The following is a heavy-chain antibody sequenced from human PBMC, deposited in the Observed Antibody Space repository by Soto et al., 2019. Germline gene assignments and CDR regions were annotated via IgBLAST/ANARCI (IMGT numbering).Heavy chain of an antibody. D-gene: IGHD3-3*01. CDR1: GDAFTSHY. J-gene: IGHJ5*02. CDR3: ARSSGGNFGIIIEGSNWFDP. Sequence: ASVTVYCTAPGDAFTSHYLNWVRQAPGQGLEWMGVINPHGGSTKYAQKFQGRITMTRDTSRSTVYMELSSLRSDDTAIYYCARSSGGNFGIIIEGSNWFDPWGQGTLVTLS. V-gene: IGHV1-46*01. CDR2: INPHGGST.